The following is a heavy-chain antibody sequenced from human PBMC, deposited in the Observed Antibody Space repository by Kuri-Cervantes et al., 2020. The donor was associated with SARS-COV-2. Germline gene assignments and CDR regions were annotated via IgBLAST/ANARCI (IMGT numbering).Heavy chain of an antibody. CDR3: ARGGVVPVSFDY. CDR1: GASISSSSYY. CDR2: IYYTGST. V-gene: IGHV4-39*07. Sequence: GSLRLSCTVSGASISSSSYYWDWNRQPPGKGLEWIGSIYYTGSTYYNPSLKSRVTISVDTSKNQFSLKLSSVTAADTAVYYCARGGVVPVSFDYWGQGTLVTVSS. J-gene: IGHJ4*02. D-gene: IGHD2-21*01.